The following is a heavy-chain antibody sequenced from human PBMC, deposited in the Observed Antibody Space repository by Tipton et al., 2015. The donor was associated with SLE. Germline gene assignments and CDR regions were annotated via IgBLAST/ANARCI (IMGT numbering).Heavy chain of an antibody. Sequence: TLSLTCTVSLYSTGSGFYWDWVRQAPGKGLEWVATMHHNGSTYYNPSLRSRVAVSMDTSRNQSSLRLKSVTAADTAVYYCATGHFDFWGQGRPVTVSS. CDR2: MHHNGST. V-gene: IGHV4-38-2*02. CDR3: ATGHFDF. J-gene: IGHJ5*01. CDR1: LYSTGSGFY. D-gene: IGHD1-1*01.